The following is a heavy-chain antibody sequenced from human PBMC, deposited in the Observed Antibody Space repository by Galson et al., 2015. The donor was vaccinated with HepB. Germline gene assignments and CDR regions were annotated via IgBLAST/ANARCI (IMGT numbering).Heavy chain of an antibody. CDR1: GFTFSNHY. V-gene: IGHV3-74*01. CDR2: INTDGSTT. Sequence: SLRLSCAASGFTFSNHYMIWVRQAPGKGLLWVSHINTDGSTTRYADAVKGRFTVSRDNAKNTLYLQMNSLRAEDTAVYYCARASVPAPGPLDHWGQGTPATVSS. J-gene: IGHJ4*02. D-gene: IGHD6-13*01. CDR3: ARASVPAPGPLDH.